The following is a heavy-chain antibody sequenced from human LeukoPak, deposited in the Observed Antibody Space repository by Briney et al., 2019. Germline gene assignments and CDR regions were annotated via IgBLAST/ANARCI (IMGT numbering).Heavy chain of an antibody. CDR3: ARDLKAYGSGSYYF. D-gene: IGHD3-10*01. Sequence: ASVKVSCKASGYTFTGYYMHWVRQAPGQGLEWMGWINPKNGDTKYAQKFQGRVTMTRDTSISTAYMELSRLRSDDTAVYYCARDLKAYGSGSYYFWGQGTLVTVSS. V-gene: IGHV1-2*02. CDR2: INPKNGDT. J-gene: IGHJ4*02. CDR1: GYTFTGYY.